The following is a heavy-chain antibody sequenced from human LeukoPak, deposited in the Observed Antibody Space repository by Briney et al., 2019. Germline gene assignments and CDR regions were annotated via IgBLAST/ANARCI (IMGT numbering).Heavy chain of an antibody. J-gene: IGHJ3*02. V-gene: IGHV3-11*04. CDR1: GFTFSDYY. Sequence: GGSLRLSCAASGFTFSDYYMSWIRQAPGKGLEWVSYISSSGSTIYYADSVKGRFTISRDNAKNSLYLQMNSLRAEDTAVYYCARTDGYGPDDAFDIWGQGTMVTVSS. CDR3: ARTDGYGPDDAFDI. CDR2: ISSSGSTI. D-gene: IGHD5-24*01.